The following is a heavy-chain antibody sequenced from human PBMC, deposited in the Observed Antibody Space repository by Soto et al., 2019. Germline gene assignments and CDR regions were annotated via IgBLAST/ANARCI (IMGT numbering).Heavy chain of an antibody. V-gene: IGHV3-30*18. J-gene: IGHJ5*02. CDR2: ISYDGSNK. D-gene: IGHD4-17*01. CDR3: AKDPIPRRNDYGDFGWFDP. CDR1: GFTFSSYG. Sequence: GGSLRLSCAASGFTFSSYGMHWVRQAPGKGLEWVAVISYDGSNKYYADSVKGRFTISRDNSKNTLYLQMNSLRAEDTAVYYCAKDPIPRRNDYGDFGWFDPWGQGTLVTVSS.